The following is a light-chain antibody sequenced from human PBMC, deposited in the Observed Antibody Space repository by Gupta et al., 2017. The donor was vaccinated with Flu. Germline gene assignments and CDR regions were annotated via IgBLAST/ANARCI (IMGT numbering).Light chain of an antibody. CDR1: QSLVYSDGNTY. CDR2: EVS. CDR3: MKGKHPWT. J-gene: IGKJ2*02. Sequence: DVVMTQSPLSLPVTLGQPASISCRSSQSLVYSDGNTYLNWFQQRPGQSPRRLIYEVSNRDFGVPDRFSGSGSGTDFTLKSSRGEAEDVGVYYVMKGKHPWTFGQGTKMEIK. V-gene: IGKV2-30*01.